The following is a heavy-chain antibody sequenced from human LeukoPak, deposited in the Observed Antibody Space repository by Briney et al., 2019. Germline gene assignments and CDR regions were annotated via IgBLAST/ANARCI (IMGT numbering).Heavy chain of an antibody. CDR2: INGDGSSI. V-gene: IGHV3-74*01. J-gene: IGHJ4*02. CDR3: ARDQSGGGYSYGLDY. D-gene: IGHD5-18*01. Sequence: GGSLRLSCGASGFSFSSHWMHWVRQAPGKGLVWVSRINGDGSSISYADSVKGRFTISRDNSKNTLYLQMNSLRAEDTAVYYCARDQSGGGYSYGLDYWGQGTLVTVSS. CDR1: GFSFSSHW.